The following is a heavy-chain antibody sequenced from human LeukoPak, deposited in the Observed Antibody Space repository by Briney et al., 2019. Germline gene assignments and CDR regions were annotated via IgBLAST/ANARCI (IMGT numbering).Heavy chain of an antibody. D-gene: IGHD1/OR15-1a*01. CDR2: IYYSGST. CDR3: ARDNNRVLAFEM. Sequence: SETLSLTCTVSGGSISSSSYYWGWIRQPPGKGLEWIGSIYYSGSTYYDPSLKSRVTISVDTSKNQFSLKLSSVTAADTALYYCARDNNRVLAFEMWGQGTMVTVSS. J-gene: IGHJ3*02. V-gene: IGHV4-39*02. CDR1: GGSISSSSYY.